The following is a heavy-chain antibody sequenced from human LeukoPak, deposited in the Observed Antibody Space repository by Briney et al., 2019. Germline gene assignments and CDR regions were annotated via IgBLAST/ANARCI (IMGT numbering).Heavy chain of an antibody. CDR2: ISGSGGST. J-gene: IGHJ3*02. Sequence: GGSLRLSCAASGFTFSSYAMSWVRQAPGKGLEWVSAISGSGGSTYYADSVKGRFTISRDNSNNTLYLQMNSLSAADTALYYCAKATGYSSGPAPFDIWGQGTMVTVSS. V-gene: IGHV3-23*01. D-gene: IGHD6-19*01. CDR3: AKATGYSSGPAPFDI. CDR1: GFTFSSYA.